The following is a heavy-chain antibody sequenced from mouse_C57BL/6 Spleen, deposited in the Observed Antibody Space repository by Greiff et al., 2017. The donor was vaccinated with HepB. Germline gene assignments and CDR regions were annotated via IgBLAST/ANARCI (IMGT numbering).Heavy chain of an antibody. Sequence: QVQLQQPGAELVMPGASVKLSCKASGYTFTSYWMHWVKQRPGQGLEWIGEIDPSDSYTNYNQKFKGKSTLTVDKSSNTAYMQLSSLTSEDSAVYYCAKGTAQATWFAYWGQGTLVTVSA. J-gene: IGHJ3*01. D-gene: IGHD3-2*02. CDR2: IDPSDSYT. CDR1: GYTFTSYW. CDR3: AKGTAQATWFAY. V-gene: IGHV1-69*01.